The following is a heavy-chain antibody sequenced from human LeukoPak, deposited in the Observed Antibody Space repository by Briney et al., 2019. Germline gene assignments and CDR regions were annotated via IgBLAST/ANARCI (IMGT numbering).Heavy chain of an antibody. D-gene: IGHD1-26*01. V-gene: IGHV3-30-3*01. J-gene: IGHJ4*02. CDR3: ARDPSGSYYVDY. CDR1: GFTFSSYA. Sequence: GGSLRLSCAASGFTFSSYAMHWVRQAPGKGLEWVAVISYDGSNKYYADSVKGRFTISRDNAKNSLYLQMNSLRAEDTAVYYCARDPSGSYYVDYWGQGTLVTVSS. CDR2: ISYDGSNK.